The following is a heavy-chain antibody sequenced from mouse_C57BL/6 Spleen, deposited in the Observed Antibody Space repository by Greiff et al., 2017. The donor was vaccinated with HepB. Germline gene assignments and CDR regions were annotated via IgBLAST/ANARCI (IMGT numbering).Heavy chain of an antibody. Sequence: VKLMESGPGLVQPSQSLSITCTVSGFSLTSYGVHWVRQSPGKGLEWLGVIWSGGSTDYNAAFISRLSISKDNSKSQVFFKMNSLQADDTAIYYCASHYGSSAGFAYWGQGTLVTVSA. V-gene: IGHV2-2*01. CDR3: ASHYGSSAGFAY. CDR2: IWSGGST. D-gene: IGHD1-1*01. CDR1: GFSLTSYG. J-gene: IGHJ3*01.